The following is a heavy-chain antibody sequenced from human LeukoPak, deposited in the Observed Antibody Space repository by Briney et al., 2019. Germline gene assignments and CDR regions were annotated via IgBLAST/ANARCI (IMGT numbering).Heavy chain of an antibody. V-gene: IGHV4-34*01. J-gene: IGHJ4*02. CDR1: GGSFRGYY. Sequence: SETLSLTCAVYGGSFRGYYWSWIRQPPGKGLEWIGEINHSGSTNYNPSLKSRVTILVDTSKNQFSLKLSSVTAADTAVYYCARGLPTMVRGVIITGRGVLVDYWGQGTLVTVSS. CDR3: ARGLPTMVRGVIITGRGVLVDY. CDR2: INHSGST. D-gene: IGHD3-10*01.